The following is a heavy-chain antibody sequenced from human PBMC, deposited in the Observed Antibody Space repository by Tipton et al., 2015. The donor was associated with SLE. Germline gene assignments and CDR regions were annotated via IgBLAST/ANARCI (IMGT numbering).Heavy chain of an antibody. D-gene: IGHD3-3*01. CDR2: ISSTGGTT. J-gene: IGHJ6*03. CDR3: ARSRLYYDFWPMDV. Sequence: SLRLSCAASGFTFSSYWMHWVRQAPGKGLEYVSAISSTGGTTYYANSVKGRFTISRDSSKNTVFLQMGTLRAEDMAVYCCARSRLYYDFWPMDVWGKGTTVTVSS. CDR1: GFTFSSYW. V-gene: IGHV3-64*01.